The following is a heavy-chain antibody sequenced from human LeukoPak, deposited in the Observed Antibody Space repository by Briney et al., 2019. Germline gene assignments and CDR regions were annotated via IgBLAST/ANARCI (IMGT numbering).Heavy chain of an antibody. CDR2: IFYNGNT. V-gene: IGHV4-59*01. CDR3: ARDGAYGSGSYYPFDY. CDR1: GGSISSYY. D-gene: IGHD3-10*01. Sequence: SETLSLTCAVSGGSISSYYWSWIRQPPGKGLEWLGYIFYNGNTNYNPSLRSRVTMSLDTSKNQFSLKLTSVTAADTAVYYCARDGAYGSGSYYPFDYWGQGTLVTVSS. J-gene: IGHJ4*02.